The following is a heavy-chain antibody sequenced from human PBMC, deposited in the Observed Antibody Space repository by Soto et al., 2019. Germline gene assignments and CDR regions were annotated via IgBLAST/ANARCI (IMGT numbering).Heavy chain of an antibody. CDR3: ARDNWNLLNQYHYYYMDV. Sequence: PSETLSLTCAVYGGSFSGYYWSWIRQPPGKGLEWIGEINHSGSTNYNPSLKSRVTISVDTSKNQFSLKLSSVTAADTAVYYCARDNWNLLNQYHYYYMDVWGKGTTVTVSS. V-gene: IGHV4-34*01. CDR2: INHSGST. J-gene: IGHJ6*03. CDR1: GGSFSGYY. D-gene: IGHD1-20*01.